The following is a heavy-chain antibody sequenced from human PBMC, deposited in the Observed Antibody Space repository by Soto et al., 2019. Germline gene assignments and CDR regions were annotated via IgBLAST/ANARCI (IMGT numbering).Heavy chain of an antibody. J-gene: IGHJ6*02. V-gene: IGHV3-23*01. CDR1: AFTFSSYA. CDR2: IATGGSA. D-gene: IGHD3-10*01. CDR3: AKKRGVDYYSDMDV. Sequence: EVQLLESGGGLVQPGGSLRLSCAASAFTFSSYAMSWVRQAPGKGLEWVSDIATGGSAYYADSVKGRFTISRDNSKNTVYLQMNSLRAEDTAVYYCAKKRGVDYYSDMDVWGQGTTVTVSS.